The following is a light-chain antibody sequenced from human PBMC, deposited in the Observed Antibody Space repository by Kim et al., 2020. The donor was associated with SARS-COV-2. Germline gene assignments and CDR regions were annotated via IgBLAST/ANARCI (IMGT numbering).Light chain of an antibody. CDR3: QQYGASPPRYT. CDR2: AAS. CDR1: QSVTSNY. J-gene: IGKJ2*01. Sequence: EVLLTQSPDTLSLSPGERATLSCRASQSVTSNYLAWYQQKPGHAPRLLIFAASSRATGIPDRFSGSGSGTDFTLTISRLEPEDFAVYYCQQYGASPPRYTFGQGTKLEI. V-gene: IGKV3-20*01.